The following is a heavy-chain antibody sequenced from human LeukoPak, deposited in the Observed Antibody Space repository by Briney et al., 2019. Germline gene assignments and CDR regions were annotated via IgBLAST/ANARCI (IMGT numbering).Heavy chain of an antibody. CDR3: ARRAIAAAGIGFDP. J-gene: IGHJ5*02. D-gene: IGHD6-13*01. V-gene: IGHV4-59*08. CDR2: IYYSRST. CDR1: GGSISSYY. Sequence: SETLSLTCTVSGGSISSYYWSWIRQPPGKGLEWIGYIYYSRSTNYNPSLKSRVTISVDTSKNQFSLKLSSVTAADTAVYYCARRAIAAAGIGFDPWGQGTLVTVSS.